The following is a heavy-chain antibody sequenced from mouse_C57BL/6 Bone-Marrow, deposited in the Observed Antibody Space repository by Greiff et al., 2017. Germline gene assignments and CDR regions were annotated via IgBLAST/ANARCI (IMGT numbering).Heavy chain of an antibody. J-gene: IGHJ3*01. CDR2: IYPRSGNT. CDR3: ARPITTVVATPFAY. V-gene: IGHV1-81*01. Sequence: QVQLKQSGAELARPGASVKLSCKASGYTFTSYGLSWVKQRTGQGLEWIGEIYPRSGNTYYNEKFKGKATLTADKSSSPAYMELRSLTSEDSAVYFCARPITTVVATPFAYWGQGTLVTVSA. CDR1: GYTFTSYG. D-gene: IGHD1-1*01.